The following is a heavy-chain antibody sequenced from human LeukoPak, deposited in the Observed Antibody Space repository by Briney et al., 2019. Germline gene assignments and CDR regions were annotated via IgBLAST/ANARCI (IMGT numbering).Heavy chain of an antibody. CDR1: GFTFSSYW. V-gene: IGHV3-7*05. Sequence: PGGALRLSCAASGFTFSSYWMSWVRQAPGKGLEWVANIKQDGSEKYYVDSAKGRFTISRDNAKNSLYLQMNSLRAEDTAVYYCTRHYLSSGWYGYFDLWGRGTLVTVSS. D-gene: IGHD6-19*01. CDR2: IKQDGSEK. J-gene: IGHJ2*01. CDR3: TRHYLSSGWYGYFDL.